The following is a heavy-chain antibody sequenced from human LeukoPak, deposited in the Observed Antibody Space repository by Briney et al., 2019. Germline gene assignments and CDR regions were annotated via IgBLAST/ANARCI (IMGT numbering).Heavy chain of an antibody. D-gene: IGHD6-13*01. CDR1: GFTFSSYA. Sequence: GGSLRLSCAASGFTFSSYAMHWVRQAPGKGLEWVAVISYDGSNKYYADSVKGRFTISRDNSKNTLYLQMNSLRAEDTAVYYCARAYFVAAAGDYWGQGTLVTVSS. CDR3: ARAYFVAAAGDY. CDR2: ISYDGSNK. J-gene: IGHJ4*02. V-gene: IGHV3-30-3*01.